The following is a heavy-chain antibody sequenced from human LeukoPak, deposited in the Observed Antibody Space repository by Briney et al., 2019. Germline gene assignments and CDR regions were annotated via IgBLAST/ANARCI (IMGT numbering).Heavy chain of an antibody. CDR2: ISSSGGST. CDR1: GFTYSSYA. Sequence: GGSLRLSCAASGFTYSSYAMSWVRQAPGKGLEWVSAISSSGGSTYYADSVKGRFTVSRDNSKNTLFLQMNSLRAEDTAVYYCAKGESNWDYYFDYWGQGTLVTVSS. J-gene: IGHJ4*02. D-gene: IGHD7-27*01. CDR3: AKGESNWDYYFDY. V-gene: IGHV3-23*01.